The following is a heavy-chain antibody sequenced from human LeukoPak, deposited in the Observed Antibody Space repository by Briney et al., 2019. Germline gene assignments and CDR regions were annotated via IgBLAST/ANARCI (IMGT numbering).Heavy chain of an antibody. D-gene: IGHD3-10*01. J-gene: IGHJ4*02. CDR2: ITSSSNYM. CDR1: GFTFSSYN. CDR3: ARDCWDYGSGSYCGIDY. Sequence: GGSLRLSCAASGFTFSSYNMNWVRQAPGKGLEWVSSITSSSNYMYYADSVKGRFTISRDNAKNPLYLQINSLRAEDTTVYYCARDCWDYGSGSYCGIDYWGQGTLVTVSS. V-gene: IGHV3-21*03.